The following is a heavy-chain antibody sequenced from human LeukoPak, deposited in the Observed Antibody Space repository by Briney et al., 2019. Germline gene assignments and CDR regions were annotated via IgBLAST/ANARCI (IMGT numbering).Heavy chain of an antibody. V-gene: IGHV3-74*01. J-gene: IGHJ4*02. CDR2: INPNGITT. CDR1: GFIFRNYW. D-gene: IGHD4-17*01. Sequence: PGGSLRLSCAALGFIFRNYWMHWVRQAPGKGLVWVARINPNGITTTYTDSVKGRFTISRDNAKNTLYLQMNSLRVEDTAVYYCARDFAGDRDYWGQGTLVTVSS. CDR3: ARDFAGDRDY.